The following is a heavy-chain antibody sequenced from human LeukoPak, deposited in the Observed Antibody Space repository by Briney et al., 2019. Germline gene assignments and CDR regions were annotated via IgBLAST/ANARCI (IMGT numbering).Heavy chain of an antibody. CDR3: ARHVGAPEVGYYYMDV. CDR1: GGSISSSSYY. Sequence: SETLSFTCTVSGGSISSSSYYWGWIRQPPGKGLEWIGSIYYSGSTYYNPSLKSRVTISVDTSQNQFSLKLSSVTAADTAVYYCARHVGAPEVGYYYMDVWGKGSTVTVSS. V-gene: IGHV4-39*01. J-gene: IGHJ6*03. CDR2: IYYSGST. D-gene: IGHD1-26*01.